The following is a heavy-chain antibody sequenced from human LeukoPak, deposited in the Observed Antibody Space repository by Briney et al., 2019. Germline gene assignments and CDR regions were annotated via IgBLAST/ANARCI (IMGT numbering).Heavy chain of an antibody. Sequence: PGGSLRLSCAASGFTLGTHCMTWVRQAPGKGLEWVSSINSSSNYIHYADSVKGRFTISRDNAENSLYLQMNGLRAEDTAMYYCVRSQGGYYYDSSGYYQGPLDYWGQGTLVTVSS. D-gene: IGHD3-22*01. CDR3: VRSQGGYYYDSSGYYQGPLDY. CDR1: GFTLGTHC. J-gene: IGHJ4*02. V-gene: IGHV3-21*01. CDR2: INSSSNYI.